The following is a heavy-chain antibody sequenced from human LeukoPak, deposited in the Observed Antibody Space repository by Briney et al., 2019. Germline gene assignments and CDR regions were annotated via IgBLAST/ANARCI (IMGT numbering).Heavy chain of an antibody. CDR2: IKSETDGGTT. D-gene: IGHD3-10*01. CDR1: GFTFNNAW. V-gene: IGHV3-15*01. Sequence: AGGSLRLSCVASGFTFNNAWMNWVRQAPGKGLEWVGRIKSETDGGTTDYVAPVKGRFTISRDDSKNTLYLQMNSLKTEDTAVYYCIRLWFGEFIWGQGTMVSVSS. CDR3: IRLWFGEFI. J-gene: IGHJ3*02.